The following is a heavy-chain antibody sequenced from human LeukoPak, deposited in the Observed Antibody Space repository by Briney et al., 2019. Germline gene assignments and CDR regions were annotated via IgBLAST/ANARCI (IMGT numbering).Heavy chain of an antibody. J-gene: IGHJ5*02. V-gene: IGHV4-34*01. Sequence: PSETLSLTCAVYGGSFSGYYWSWIRQPPGKGLEWIGEINHSGSTNYNPSLKSRVTISVDKSKNQFSLKLSSVTAADTAVYYCARDARYCSGGSCYNWFDPWGQGTLVTVSS. CDR3: ARDARYCSGGSCYNWFDP. D-gene: IGHD2-15*01. CDR2: INHSGST. CDR1: GGSFSGYY.